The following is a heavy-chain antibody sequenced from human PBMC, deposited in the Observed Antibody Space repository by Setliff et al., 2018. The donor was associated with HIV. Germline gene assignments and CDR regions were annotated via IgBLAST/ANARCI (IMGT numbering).Heavy chain of an antibody. Sequence: SETLSLTCAVYGGSFSDYSWNLIRQPPGKELEWIGEINHSGGTNYNPSLKSRVTISLDTSKNQFSLKLTSVTAADTALYYCARGRYHYMDVWGKGTTVTVSS. CDR2: INHSGGT. V-gene: IGHV4-34*01. CDR3: ARGRYHYMDV. J-gene: IGHJ6*03. CDR1: GGSFSDYS.